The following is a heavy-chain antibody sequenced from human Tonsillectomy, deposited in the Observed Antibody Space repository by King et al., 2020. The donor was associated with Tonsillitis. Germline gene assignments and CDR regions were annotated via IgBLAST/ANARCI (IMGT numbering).Heavy chain of an antibody. J-gene: IGHJ6*02. CDR3: AKERRSGTLDYYYCMDV. V-gene: IGHV3-30*18. D-gene: IGHD6-19*01. CDR1: GFTFSSYG. CDR2: ISYDGNNK. Sequence: VQLVESGGGVVQPGRSLGLSCASSGFTFSSYGMQWVGQAPGKGLEWVAVISYDGNNKYYADSVKGRLPLSRDNSKNTLYLQMNSLRAEDTAVYYCAKERRSGTLDYYYCMDVWGQGTTVTVSS.